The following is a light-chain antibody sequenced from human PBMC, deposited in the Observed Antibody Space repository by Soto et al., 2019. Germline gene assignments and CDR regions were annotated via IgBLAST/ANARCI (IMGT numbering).Light chain of an antibody. J-gene: IGLJ3*02. CDR3: CSYAGNKTVV. V-gene: IGLV2-11*01. CDR2: DVS. CDR1: SSDVGGYIY. Sequence: QSALTQPRSVSGSPGQSVTISCTGTSSDVGGYIYVSWYQQYPAKAPKVMIYDVSRRPSGVPDRFSGSKSGNTASLTISGLQAEDEADYYCCSYAGNKTVVFGGGTKLTVL.